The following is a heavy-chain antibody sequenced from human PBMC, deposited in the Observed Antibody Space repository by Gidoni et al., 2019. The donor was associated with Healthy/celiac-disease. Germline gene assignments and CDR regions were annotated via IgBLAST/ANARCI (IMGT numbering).Heavy chain of an antibody. Sequence: EVQLLESGGGLVQPGGSLRLSCAASGFTFSSFAMDWVRQAPGKGLEWVSGISGSGGNTYYAGSVQGRFTISRDNSKNTVYLQMKSLRAEDTAVYYCAKDLMGGAFFFDDWGQGTLVTVSS. J-gene: IGHJ4*02. CDR1: GFTFSSFA. D-gene: IGHD1-26*01. CDR2: ISGSGGNT. CDR3: AKDLMGGAFFFDD. V-gene: IGHV3-23*01.